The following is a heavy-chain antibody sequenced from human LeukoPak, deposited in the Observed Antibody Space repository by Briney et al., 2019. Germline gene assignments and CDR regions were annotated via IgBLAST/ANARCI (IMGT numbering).Heavy chain of an antibody. D-gene: IGHD6-13*01. J-gene: IGHJ6*03. CDR1: GGFISSYY. CDR2: IYYTGST. Sequence: SETLSLTCTVSGGFISSYYWSWLRQPPAKGLEWIGYIYYTGSTNYNPSLKSRVAISVDTSKNQFSLNLSSVTAADTAVYYCARMRQQPYYYYHYMDVWGKGTTVTVSS. CDR3: ARMRQQPYYYYHYMDV. V-gene: IGHV4-59*01.